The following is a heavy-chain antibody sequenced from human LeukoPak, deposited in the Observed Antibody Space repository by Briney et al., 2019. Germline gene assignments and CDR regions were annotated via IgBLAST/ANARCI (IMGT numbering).Heavy chain of an antibody. CDR1: GYTFTSYD. Sequence: GASVKVSRKASGYTFTSYDINWVRQATGQGLEWMGWMNPNSGNTGYAQKFQGRVTITRNTSISTAYMELSSLRSEDTAVYYCARGLKIRGYSYGYGYYYYMDVWGKGTTVTVSS. J-gene: IGHJ6*03. CDR3: ARGLKIRGYSYGYGYYYYMDV. D-gene: IGHD5-18*01. V-gene: IGHV1-8*03. CDR2: MNPNSGNT.